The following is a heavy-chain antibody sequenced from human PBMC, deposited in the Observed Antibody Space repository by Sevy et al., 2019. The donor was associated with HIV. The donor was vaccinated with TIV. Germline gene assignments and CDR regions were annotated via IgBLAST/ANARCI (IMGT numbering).Heavy chain of an antibody. Sequence: SETLSLTCTVSGGSINNYYWSWIRQPPGKGLEWIGYIYYNGSTNYNPSLKSRVTISVDTSKNQFSLKLSSVTAADTAVYYCARESIAAAGDFDYWGQGTLVTVSS. CDR1: GGSINNYY. D-gene: IGHD6-13*01. J-gene: IGHJ4*02. CDR2: IYYNGST. V-gene: IGHV4-59*01. CDR3: ARESIAAAGDFDY.